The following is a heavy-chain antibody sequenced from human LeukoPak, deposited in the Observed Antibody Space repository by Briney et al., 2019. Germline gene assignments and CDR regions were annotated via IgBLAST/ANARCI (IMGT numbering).Heavy chain of an antibody. CDR3: ARDMVAAAGTDY. CDR2: ISSSSSYT. J-gene: IGHJ4*02. V-gene: IGHV3-21*05. D-gene: IGHD6-13*01. CDR1: GFTFSSYG. Sequence: GRSLRLSCAASGFTFSSYGMHWVRQAPGKGLEWVSYISSSSSYTNYADSVKGRFTISRDNAKNSLYLQMNSLRAEDTAVYYCARDMVAAAGTDYWGQGTLVTVSS.